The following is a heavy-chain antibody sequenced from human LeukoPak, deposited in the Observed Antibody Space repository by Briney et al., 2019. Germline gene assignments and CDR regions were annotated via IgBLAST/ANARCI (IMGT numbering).Heavy chain of an antibody. CDR2: IKDDGSAK. Sequence: PGGSLRLSCAASGFTFSSYWMSWVRQAPGKGLEWVGNIKDDGSAKYYVDSVKGRFTISRDNAKNSLYLQMNSLRAEDTALYYCVRDPYGTYCSSTSCSGYMDVWGKGTTVTVSS. D-gene: IGHD2-2*01. CDR1: GFTFSSYW. V-gene: IGHV3-7*03. J-gene: IGHJ6*03. CDR3: VRDPYGTYCSSTSCSGYMDV.